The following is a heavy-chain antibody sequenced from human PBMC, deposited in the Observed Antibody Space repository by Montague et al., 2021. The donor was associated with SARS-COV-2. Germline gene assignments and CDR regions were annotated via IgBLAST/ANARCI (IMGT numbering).Heavy chain of an antibody. V-gene: IGHV4-39*01. J-gene: IGHJ3*02. Sequence: SETLFLTCTVSGGSISSSNYYWGRIRQPPGKGLEGIGSITDSGSTYSNPSLKSRVTIYVDTSKNQFSLKLSSVTAADTAVYYCASPTYYYDSSGSDAFDIWGQGTMVTVSS. CDR1: GGSISSSNYY. D-gene: IGHD3-22*01. CDR3: ASPTYYYDSSGSDAFDI. CDR2: ITDSGST.